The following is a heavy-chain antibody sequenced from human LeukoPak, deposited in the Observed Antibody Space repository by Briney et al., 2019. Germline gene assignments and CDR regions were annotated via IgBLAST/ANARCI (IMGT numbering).Heavy chain of an antibody. V-gene: IGHV3-21*01. CDR3: ARSPRTKYSYGPGFDY. CDR2: ISSSSSYI. Sequence: GGSLRLSCAASGFTFSSYSMNWVRQAPGKGLEWVSSISSSSSYIYYADSVKGRFTISRDNAKNSLYLQMNSLRAEDTAVYYCARSPRTKYSYGPGFDYWGQGTLVTVSS. J-gene: IGHJ4*02. D-gene: IGHD5-18*01. CDR1: GFTFSSYS.